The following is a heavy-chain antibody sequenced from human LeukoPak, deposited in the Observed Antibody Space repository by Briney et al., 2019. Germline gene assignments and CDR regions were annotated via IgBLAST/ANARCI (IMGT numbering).Heavy chain of an antibody. J-gene: IGHJ6*02. CDR3: ARDWVDAYYYYGMDV. V-gene: IGHV4-4*07. CDR2: IYTSGST. D-gene: IGHD7-27*01. CDR1: GGSISSYY. Sequence: SETLSLTCTVSGGSISSYYWSWIRQPAGKGLEWIGRIYTSGSTNYNPSLKSRVTMSVDTSKDQFSLKLSSVTAADTAVYYCARDWVDAYYYYGMDVWGQGTTVTVSS.